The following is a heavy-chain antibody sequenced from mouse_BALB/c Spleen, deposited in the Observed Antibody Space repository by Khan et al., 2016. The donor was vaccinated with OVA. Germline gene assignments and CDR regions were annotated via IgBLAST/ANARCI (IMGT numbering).Heavy chain of an antibody. CDR1: GFSLANYG. Sequence: VQLQESGPGLVAPSQSLSITCTISGFSLANYGVHRVRQPPGKGLEWLVLMWGDGSTSYNSVLKSRLTVSTDNSRSQVFLKMNSLQTDDTAMYFCARQPYYHYNVMDYWGQGTSVTVSS. D-gene: IGHD2-10*01. J-gene: IGHJ4*01. CDR2: MWGDGST. CDR3: ARQPYYHYNVMDY. V-gene: IGHV2-6-1*01.